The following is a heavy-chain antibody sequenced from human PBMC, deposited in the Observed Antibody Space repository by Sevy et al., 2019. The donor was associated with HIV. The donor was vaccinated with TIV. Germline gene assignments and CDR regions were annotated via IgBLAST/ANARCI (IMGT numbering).Heavy chain of an antibody. J-gene: IGHJ6*03. Sequence: GWSLRLSCAASGFTFSSYEMNWVRQAPGKGLEWVSYISSSGSTIYYADSVKGRFTISRDNAKNSLYLQMNSLRAEDTDVYYCARTGWDFYYGSGSYRDRYYYYMDVWGKGTTVTVSS. CDR1: GFTFSSYE. D-gene: IGHD3-10*01. V-gene: IGHV3-48*03. CDR3: ARTGWDFYYGSGSYRDRYYYYMDV. CDR2: ISSSGSTI.